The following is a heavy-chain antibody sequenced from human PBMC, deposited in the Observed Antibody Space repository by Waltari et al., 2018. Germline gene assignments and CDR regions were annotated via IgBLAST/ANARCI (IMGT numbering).Heavy chain of an antibody. V-gene: IGHV3-64*01. Sequence: VESGGGLVQPGGSLRLSCAASGFTFSSYAMHWVSQAPGKGLEYVSAMTSGGSTYFANAVKGRFTISRDNSKNTLYLQMGSLRTEDMAVYYCARGPTRAVAAPYYFDYWGQGTLVTVSS. D-gene: IGHD6-19*01. CDR3: ARGPTRAVAAPYYFDY. J-gene: IGHJ4*02. CDR2: MTSGGST. CDR1: GFTFSSYA.